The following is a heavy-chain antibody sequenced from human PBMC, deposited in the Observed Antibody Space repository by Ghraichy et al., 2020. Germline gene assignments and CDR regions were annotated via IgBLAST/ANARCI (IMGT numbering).Heavy chain of an antibody. CDR3: ARVSDYDSSGRYYYYYYGMDV. V-gene: IGHV4-34*01. J-gene: IGHJ6*02. Sequence: SETLSLTCAVYGGSFSGYYWSWIRQPPGKGLEWIGEINHSGSTNYNPSLKSRVTISVDTSKNQFSLKLSSVTAADTAVYYCARVSDYDSSGRYYYYYYGMDVWGQGTTVTVSS. CDR2: INHSGST. D-gene: IGHD3-22*01. CDR1: GGSFSGYY.